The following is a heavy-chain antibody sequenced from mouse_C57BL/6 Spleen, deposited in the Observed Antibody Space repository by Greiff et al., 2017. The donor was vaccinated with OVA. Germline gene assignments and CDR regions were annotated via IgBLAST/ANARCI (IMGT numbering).Heavy chain of an antibody. J-gene: IGHJ3*01. Sequence: EVMLVESGGGLVQPGGSLSLSCAASGFTFTDYYMSWVRQPPGKALEWLGFIRNKANGYTTEYSASVKGRFTISRDNSQSILYLQMNALRAEDSATYYCARDDGYYSWFAYWGQGTLVTVSA. CDR1: GFTFTDYY. V-gene: IGHV7-3*01. D-gene: IGHD2-3*01. CDR3: ARDDGYYSWFAY. CDR2: IRNKANGYTT.